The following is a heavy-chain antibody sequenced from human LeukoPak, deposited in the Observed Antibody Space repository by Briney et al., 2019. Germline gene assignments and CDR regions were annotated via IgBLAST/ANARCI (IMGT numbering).Heavy chain of an antibody. D-gene: IGHD6-6*01. CDR2: IYHSGST. J-gene: IGHJ4*02. CDR3: ARERQLVY. Sequence: SETLSLTCTVSGGSISSSNWWSWVRQPPGKGLEWIGEIYHSGSTNYNPSLKSRVTMSVDTSKNQFSLKLSSVTAADTAVYYCARERQLVYWGQGTLVTVSS. V-gene: IGHV4-4*02. CDR1: GGSISSSNW.